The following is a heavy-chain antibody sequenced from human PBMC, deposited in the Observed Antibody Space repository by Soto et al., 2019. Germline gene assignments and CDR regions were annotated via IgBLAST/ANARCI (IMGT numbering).Heavy chain of an antibody. D-gene: IGHD3-10*01. V-gene: IGHV4-34*01. Sequence: SETLSLTCAVYGGSFSGYYWSWIRQPPGKGLEWIGEINHSGSTNYNPSLKSRVTISVDTSKNQFSLKLSSVTAADTAVYYCAREGVIMVRGALDVWGQGTTVT. CDR1: GGSFSGYY. CDR3: AREGVIMVRGALDV. J-gene: IGHJ6*02. CDR2: INHSGST.